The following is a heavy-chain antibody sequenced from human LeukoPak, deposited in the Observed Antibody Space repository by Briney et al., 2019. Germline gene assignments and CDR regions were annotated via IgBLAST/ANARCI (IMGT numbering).Heavy chain of an antibody. CDR2: VFYSGTT. Sequence: SETLSLTCTVSGGSISSSSYYWGWIRQPPGKGLEWIGSVFYSGTTYYNPSLRSRVTISLDTSKNQLSLKLSSVTAADTAVYYCARAVDCGGGSCYQYWGQGTPVTVPS. CDR3: ARAVDCGGGSCYQY. J-gene: IGHJ4*02. D-gene: IGHD2-15*01. V-gene: IGHV4-39*07. CDR1: GGSISSSSYY.